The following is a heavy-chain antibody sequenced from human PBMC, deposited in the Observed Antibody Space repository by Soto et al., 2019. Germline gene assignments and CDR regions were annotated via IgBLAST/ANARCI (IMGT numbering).Heavy chain of an antibody. D-gene: IGHD5-18*01. CDR1: GYTFTRHG. V-gene: IGHV1-18*04. J-gene: IGHJ3*01. CDR3: VRDTGPYNYHYDAFDL. Sequence: QVVQSGEAVKEPGASMKVSCETSGYTFTRHGFSWVRQAPGQGLEWMGWISVVNGNTKFAQKFHDRVTLTTDASTATAHMELRNVRSDDTATYYCVRDTGPYNYHYDAFDLWGQGTVVSVSS. CDR2: ISVVNGNT.